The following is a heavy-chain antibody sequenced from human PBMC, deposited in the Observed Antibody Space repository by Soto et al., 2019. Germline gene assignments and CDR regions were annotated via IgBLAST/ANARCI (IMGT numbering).Heavy chain of an antibody. Sequence: QVQLVQSGAEVKKPGASVKVSCKAFGYTFTSCGISWVRQARGQGLEWMGWISAYNGNTNYAQKLQGRVTMTTDTSTSTAYMELRSLRSDDTAVYYCVVAAQPYYFDYWGQGTLVTVSS. J-gene: IGHJ4*02. CDR2: ISAYNGNT. D-gene: IGHD2-15*01. CDR3: VVAAQPYYFDY. CDR1: GYTFTSCG. V-gene: IGHV1-18*01.